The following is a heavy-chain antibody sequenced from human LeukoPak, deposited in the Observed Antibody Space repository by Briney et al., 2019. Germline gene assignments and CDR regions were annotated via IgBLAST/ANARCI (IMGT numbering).Heavy chain of an antibody. D-gene: IGHD5-12*01. Sequence: ASVKVSCKASGYTFTGYYMHWVRQAPGQGLEWMGWINPNSGGANYAQKFQGGVTMTRETSISTAYMELSRLRSEHTAVYYCARASPYSGYALDYWGQGTLVTVSS. V-gene: IGHV1-2*02. CDR1: GYTFTGYY. J-gene: IGHJ4*02. CDR3: ARASPYSGYALDY. CDR2: INPNSGGA.